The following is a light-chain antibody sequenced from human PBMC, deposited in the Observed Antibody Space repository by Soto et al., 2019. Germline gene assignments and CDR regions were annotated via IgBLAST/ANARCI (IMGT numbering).Light chain of an antibody. Sequence: EIVLTQSPGTLSLSPGERATLSCRASQNLVMNSLTWYQQKPGQAPRVLFYYASKKATGIPDRFSASGSGTAFTLTLCILGPAGFAVDYCQQFWCSPRPFGQGTKVEIK. CDR1: QNLVMNS. J-gene: IGKJ2*01. V-gene: IGKV3-20*01. CDR3: QQFWCSPRP. CDR2: YAS.